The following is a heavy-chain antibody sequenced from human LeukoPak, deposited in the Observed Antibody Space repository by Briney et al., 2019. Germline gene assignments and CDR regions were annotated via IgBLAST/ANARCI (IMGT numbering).Heavy chain of an antibody. Sequence: GGSLRLSCAASGFTFSSYSVNWVRQAPGKGLEWVSSISSSSSYIYYADSVKGRFTISRDNAKNSLYLQMNSLRAEDTAVYYCARFLHYYDSSGYYPSYYYYYMDVWAKGPRSPSP. V-gene: IGHV3-21*01. CDR1: GFTFSSYS. D-gene: IGHD3-22*01. CDR2: ISSSSSYI. CDR3: ARFLHYYDSSGYYPSYYYYYMDV. J-gene: IGHJ6*03.